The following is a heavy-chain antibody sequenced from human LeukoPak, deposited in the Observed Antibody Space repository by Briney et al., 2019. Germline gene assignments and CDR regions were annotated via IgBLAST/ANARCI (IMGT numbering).Heavy chain of an antibody. CDR2: ISGSGGST. Sequence: GGSLRLSCAASGFTFSSYAMSWVRQAPGKGLEWVSAISGSGGSTYYADSVKGRFTISRDNAKNSLYLQMNSLRAEDTALYYCAKGETYCGGDCLLGAFDIWGQGTMVTVSS. CDR1: GFTFSSYA. CDR3: AKGETYCGGDCLLGAFDI. V-gene: IGHV3-23*01. J-gene: IGHJ3*02. D-gene: IGHD2-21*02.